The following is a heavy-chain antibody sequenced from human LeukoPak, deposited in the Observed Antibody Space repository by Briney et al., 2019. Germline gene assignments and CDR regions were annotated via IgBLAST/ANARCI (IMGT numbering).Heavy chain of an antibody. Sequence: GGSLRLSCAASGFTFDYYTMHWVRQAPGKGLEWVSTISWDGGSTYYADSVKGRFTISRDNSNNSLYLQMNTLRTEDTALYYCAKDMTTVTTLGFDIWGQGTMVTVPS. CDR3: AKDMTTVTTLGFDI. D-gene: IGHD4-17*01. CDR1: GFTFDYYT. CDR2: ISWDGGST. V-gene: IGHV3-43*01. J-gene: IGHJ3*02.